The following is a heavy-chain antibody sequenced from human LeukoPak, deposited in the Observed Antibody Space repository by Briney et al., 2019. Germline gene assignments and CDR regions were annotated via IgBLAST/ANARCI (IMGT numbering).Heavy chain of an antibody. D-gene: IGHD2-21*01. CDR2: ISNDGSNI. Sequence: SGGSLRLSCATSGFTFSSYGMHWVRQVPGKGLEWVAVISNDGSNIQYGDSAKGRFTISRDNPKNTVFLHMNSLRSEDTAVYYCAKDPYRVIVATGNYLDPWGQGTLVTVSS. V-gene: IGHV3-30*18. J-gene: IGHJ5*02. CDR3: AKDPYRVIVATGNYLDP. CDR1: GFTFSSYG.